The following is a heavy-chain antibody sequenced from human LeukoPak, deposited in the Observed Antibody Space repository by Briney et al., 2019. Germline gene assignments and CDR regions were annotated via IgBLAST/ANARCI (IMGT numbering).Heavy chain of an antibody. CDR3: ARAGSSYCGGDCYSALGY. D-gene: IGHD2-21*02. J-gene: IGHJ4*02. CDR2: MNPNSGNT. V-gene: IGHV1-8*03. CDR1: GYTFTSYD. Sequence: ASVKVSCRASGYTFTSYDINWVRQATGQGLEWMGWMNPNSGNTGYAQKFQGRVTITRNTSISTAYMELSSLRSEDTAVYYCARAGSSYCGGDCYSALGYWGQGTLVTVSS.